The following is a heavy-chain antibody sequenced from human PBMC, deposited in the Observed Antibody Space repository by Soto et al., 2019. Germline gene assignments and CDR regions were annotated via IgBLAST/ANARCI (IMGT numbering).Heavy chain of an antibody. V-gene: IGHV2-5*02. CDR2: IYWDDDK. Sequence: QITLKESGPALVKPTQTLTLTCTFSGFSLSASGVGVGWIRQPPGKALEWLVLIYWDDDKRYSPSLKTRLTIIKDSSKNLVVLTMTNIDPVDTATYYCVHRRKERSSGYYYADWGQGTLVTVSS. J-gene: IGHJ4*02. CDR1: GFSLSASGVG. CDR3: VHRRKERSSGYYYAD. D-gene: IGHD3-22*01.